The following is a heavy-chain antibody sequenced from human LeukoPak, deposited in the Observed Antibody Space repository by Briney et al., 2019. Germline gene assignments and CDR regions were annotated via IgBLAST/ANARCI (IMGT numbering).Heavy chain of an antibody. D-gene: IGHD2-15*01. CDR1: GFTFSSYA. Sequence: GGPLRLSCAASGFTFSSYAMSWVRQAPGKGLEWVSAISGSGGSTYYADSVKGRFTISRDNTKNTLYLQMNSLRAEDTAVYYCAKVDCSGGSCYYPDYWGQGTLVTVSS. V-gene: IGHV3-23*01. CDR3: AKVDCSGGSCYYPDY. CDR2: ISGSGGST. J-gene: IGHJ4*02.